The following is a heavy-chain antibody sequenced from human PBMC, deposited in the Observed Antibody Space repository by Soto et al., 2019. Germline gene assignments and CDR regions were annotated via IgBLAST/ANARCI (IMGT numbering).Heavy chain of an antibody. CDR2: IWYDGSNK. Sequence: VGSLRLSCAASGFTFSSYGMHWVRQAPGKGLEWVAVIWYDGSNKYYADSVKGRFTISRDNSKNTLYLQMNSLRAEDTAVYYCARGGYSGWYGVPYFDYWGQGTVVTVSS. V-gene: IGHV3-33*01. J-gene: IGHJ4*02. D-gene: IGHD6-19*01. CDR1: GFTFSSYG. CDR3: ARGGYSGWYGVPYFDY.